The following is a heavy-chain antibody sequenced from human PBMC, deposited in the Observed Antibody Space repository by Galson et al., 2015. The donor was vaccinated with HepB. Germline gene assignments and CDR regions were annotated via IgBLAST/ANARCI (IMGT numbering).Heavy chain of an antibody. Sequence: QSGAEVKKPGESLKISCKGSGYSFTSYWIGWVRQMPGKGLEWMGIIYPGDSDTRYSPPFQGQVTISADKSISTAYLQWSSLKASDTAMYYCARIGKQQLVRFDYYYGMDVWGQGTMVTVSS. J-gene: IGHJ6*02. CDR2: IYPGDSDT. CDR3: ARIGKQQLVRFDYYYGMDV. CDR1: GYSFTSYW. D-gene: IGHD6-13*01. V-gene: IGHV5-51*01.